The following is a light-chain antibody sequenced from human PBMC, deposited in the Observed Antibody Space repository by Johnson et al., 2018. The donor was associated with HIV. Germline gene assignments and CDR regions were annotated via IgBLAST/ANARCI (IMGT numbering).Light chain of an antibody. CDR1: SSNIGNNY. CDR2: ENN. V-gene: IGLV1-51*02. J-gene: IGLJ1*01. Sequence: QSVLTQPPSVSAATGQKVTISCSGSSSNIGNNYVSWYQQLPGTAPKILIHENNKRPSGIPDRFSGSKSGTSATLGITGLQTGDEADYYCGTWDSSLNAFVFGAGTRVTVL. CDR3: GTWDSSLNAFV.